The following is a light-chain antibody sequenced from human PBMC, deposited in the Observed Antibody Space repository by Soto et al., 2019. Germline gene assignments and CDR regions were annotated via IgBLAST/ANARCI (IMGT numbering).Light chain of an antibody. CDR2: KAS. Sequence: DIQMTQSPSTLSASVGDRVTITCRASQSISSWLAWYQQKPGKAPKLLIYKASSLESGVPSRFSGSGSGKEFTLTISSLQPDDFATYYCQQYNSYITFGGGTKVEIK. V-gene: IGKV1-5*03. J-gene: IGKJ4*01. CDR3: QQYNSYIT. CDR1: QSISSW.